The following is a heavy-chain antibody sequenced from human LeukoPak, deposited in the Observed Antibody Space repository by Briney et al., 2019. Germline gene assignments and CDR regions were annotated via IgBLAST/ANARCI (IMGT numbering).Heavy chain of an antibody. CDR2: IIPIFGIA. D-gene: IGHD2-2*02. V-gene: IGHV1-69*04. J-gene: IGHJ6*02. Sequence: SVKVSCKASGGTFSSYAISWVRQAPGQGLEWMGRIIPIFGIANYAQKFQGRVTITADKPTSTAYMELSSLRSEDTAVYYCARGAGDCSSTSCYKGYYYYGMDVWGQGTTVTVSS. CDR1: GGTFSSYA. CDR3: ARGAGDCSSTSCYKGYYYYGMDV.